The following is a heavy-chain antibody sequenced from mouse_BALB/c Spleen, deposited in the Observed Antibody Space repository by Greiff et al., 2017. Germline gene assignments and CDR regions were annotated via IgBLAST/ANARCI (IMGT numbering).Heavy chain of an antibody. CDR1: GFTFSSYA. D-gene: IGHD1-1*01. Sequence: EVQLVESGGGLVKPGGSLKLSCAASGFTFSSYAMSWVRQTPEKRLEWVASISSGGSTYYPDSVKGRFTISRDNARNILYLQMSSLRSEDTAMYYCARIYYGSSYFDYWGQGTTLTVSS. CDR3: ARIYYGSSYFDY. V-gene: IGHV5-6-5*01. CDR2: ISSGGST. J-gene: IGHJ2*01.